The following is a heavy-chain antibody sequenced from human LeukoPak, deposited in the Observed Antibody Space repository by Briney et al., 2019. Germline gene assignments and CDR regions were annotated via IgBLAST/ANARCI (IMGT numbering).Heavy chain of an antibody. J-gene: IGHJ4*02. D-gene: IGHD3-9*01. CDR2: IVYDGSEK. CDR1: GFTFSRHP. CDR3: ARGPHDILTGYYFDY. V-gene: IGHV3-30*04. Sequence: GGSLRLSCAASGFTFSRHPMHWVRQAPGKGLEWVAVIVYDGSEKYYKESVKGRFTISRDNAKNTLYLQMNSLRAEDTAVYYCARGPHDILTGYYFDYWGQGTLVTVSS.